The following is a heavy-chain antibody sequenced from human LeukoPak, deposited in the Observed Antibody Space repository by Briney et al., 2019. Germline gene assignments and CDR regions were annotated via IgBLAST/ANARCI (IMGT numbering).Heavy chain of an antibody. CDR2: FDPEDGET. CDR3: ATGQPSDYYDSSGFARGSFDI. V-gene: IGHV1-24*01. J-gene: IGHJ3*02. Sequence: ASVKVSCKVSGYTLTELSMHWVRQAPGKGLEWMGGFDPEDGETIYAQKFQGRVTMTEDTSTDTAYMELSSLRSEDTAVYYCATGQPSDYYDSSGFARGSFDIWGQGTMVTVSS. D-gene: IGHD3-22*01. CDR1: GYTLTELS.